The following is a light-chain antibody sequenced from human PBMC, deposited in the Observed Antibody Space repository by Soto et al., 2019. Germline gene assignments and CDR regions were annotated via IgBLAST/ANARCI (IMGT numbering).Light chain of an antibody. CDR2: GAS. V-gene: IGKV3-20*01. CDR1: QSLAANY. Sequence: EIVLTQSPGILSLSPGERATLSCRASQSLAANYLAWYQQKPGQAPRLLISGASSMATGIPDRFSGSGSGTDFTLTISRLEPEDSAVYHCHQYVTTPTFGPGTKVEIK. J-gene: IGKJ3*01. CDR3: HQYVTTPT.